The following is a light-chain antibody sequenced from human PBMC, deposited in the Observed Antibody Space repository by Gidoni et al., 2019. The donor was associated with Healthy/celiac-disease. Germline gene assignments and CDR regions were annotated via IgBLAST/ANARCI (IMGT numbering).Light chain of an antibody. CDR1: SSAVGGYNY. V-gene: IGLV2-14*03. CDR2: DVS. J-gene: IGLJ1*01. Sequence: QSALTQPASVSGSPGQSITISCTGTSSAVGGYNYVSWYQQHPGKAPKLMLYDVSDRPSGVSNRFSGSKSGNTASLTISGLQAEDEADYYCNSYTSSSSYVFGTGTKVTVL. CDR3: NSYTSSSSYV.